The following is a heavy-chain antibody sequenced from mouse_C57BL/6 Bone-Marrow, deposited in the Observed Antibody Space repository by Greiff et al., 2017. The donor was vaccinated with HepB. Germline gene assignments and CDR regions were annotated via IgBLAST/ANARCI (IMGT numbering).Heavy chain of an antibody. Sequence: QVHVKQPGAELVKPGASVKMSCKASGYTFTSYWITWVKQRPGQGLEWIGDIYPGSGSTNYNEKFKSKATLTVDTSSSTAYMQLSSLTSEDSAVYYCARDYYYGSSYGYWGQGTTLTVSS. CDR3: ARDYYYGSSYGY. V-gene: IGHV1-55*01. D-gene: IGHD1-1*01. CDR1: GYTFTSYW. J-gene: IGHJ2*01. CDR2: IYPGSGST.